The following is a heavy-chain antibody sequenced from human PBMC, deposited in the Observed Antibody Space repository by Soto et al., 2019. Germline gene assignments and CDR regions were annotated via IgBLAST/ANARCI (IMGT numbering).Heavy chain of an antibody. J-gene: IGHJ3*02. CDR2: ISSSSSYI. Sequence: GGSLRLSCAASGFTLSSYSMNWVRQAPGKGLEWVSSISSSSSYIYYADSVKGRFTISRDNAKNSLYLQMNSLRAEDTAVYYCARDLSAQYCTNGVCSDAFDIWGQGTMVT. CDR1: GFTLSSYS. D-gene: IGHD2-8*01. CDR3: ARDLSAQYCTNGVCSDAFDI. V-gene: IGHV3-21*01.